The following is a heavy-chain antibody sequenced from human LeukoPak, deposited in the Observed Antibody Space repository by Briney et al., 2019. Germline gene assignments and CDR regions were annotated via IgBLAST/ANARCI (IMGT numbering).Heavy chain of an antibody. Sequence: GESLTLSCAASGFTFSSYAMSWIRQAPGKGLEWVSAINRSGGSTYYPASVKGRFTISRDNSKNTLYLQMNSLRAEDKAVYYCAKATDYGGLFDYWGQGTLVTVSS. J-gene: IGHJ4*02. CDR1: GFTFSSYA. CDR2: INRSGGST. D-gene: IGHD4-23*01. V-gene: IGHV3-23*01. CDR3: AKATDYGGLFDY.